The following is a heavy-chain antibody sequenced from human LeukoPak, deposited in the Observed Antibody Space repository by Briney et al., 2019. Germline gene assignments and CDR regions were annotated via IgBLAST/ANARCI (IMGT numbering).Heavy chain of an antibody. J-gene: IGHJ3*02. CDR3: ARDGIVLMVYGDFDI. Sequence: SETLSLTCAVYGGSFSGYYWSWIRQPPGKGLEWIGEINHSGSTNYNPSLKSRVTISVDTSKNQFSLKLSSVTAADTAVYYCARDGIVLMVYGDFDIWGQGTMVTVSS. V-gene: IGHV4-34*01. CDR1: GGSFSGYY. D-gene: IGHD2-8*01. CDR2: INHSGST.